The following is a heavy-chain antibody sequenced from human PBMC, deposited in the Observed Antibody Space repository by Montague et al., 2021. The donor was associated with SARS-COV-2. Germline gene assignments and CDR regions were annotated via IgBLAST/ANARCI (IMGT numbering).Heavy chain of an antibody. CDR1: GGSFRDYY. J-gene: IGHJ6*03. CDR3: ARFLRRVVPAATGHWEKNYYYYYMDV. V-gene: IGHV4-34*01. Sequence: SETLSLTCAVYGGSFRDYYWSWIRQPPGKGLEWIGEINHSGSTXXXPSXXXRVTISVDTSKNQFSLKLSSVTAADTAVYYCARFLRRVVPAATGHWEKNYYYYYMDVWGKGTTVTVSS. CDR2: INHSGST. D-gene: IGHD2-2*01.